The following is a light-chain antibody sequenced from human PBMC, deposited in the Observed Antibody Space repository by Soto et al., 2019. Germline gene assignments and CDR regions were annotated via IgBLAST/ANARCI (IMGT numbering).Light chain of an antibody. J-gene: IGKJ1*01. V-gene: IGKV3-20*01. CDR2: DAS. Sequence: EIVLTQSPGTLSLSPGERATLSCRASQSISSNYLAWYQQTPGQAPRLLIYDASSRAAGTPDRFSGSGSGTDFTLTISRLEPEDFGVYYCQQYGGSPRTFGQGTKV. CDR1: QSISSNY. CDR3: QQYGGSPRT.